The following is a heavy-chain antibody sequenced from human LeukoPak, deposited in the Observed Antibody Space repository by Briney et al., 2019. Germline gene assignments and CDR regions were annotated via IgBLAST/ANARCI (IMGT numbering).Heavy chain of an antibody. J-gene: IGHJ5*02. Sequence: PSETLSLTCAVYGGSFSGYYWSWIRQPPGKGLEWIGEINHSGSTNYNPSLKSRVTISVDTSKNQFSLKLSSVTAADTAVYYCANQDCSSTSCYFAWFDPWGQGTLVTVSS. D-gene: IGHD2-2*01. CDR2: INHSGST. CDR1: GGSFSGYY. V-gene: IGHV4-34*01. CDR3: ANQDCSSTSCYFAWFDP.